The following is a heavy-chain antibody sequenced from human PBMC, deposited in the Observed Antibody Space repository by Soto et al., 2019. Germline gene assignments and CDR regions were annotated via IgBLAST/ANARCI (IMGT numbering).Heavy chain of an antibody. CDR3: ASGWSSSSYPHYYYYGMDV. CDR2: IYYRGST. J-gene: IGHJ6*02. Sequence: PSETLSLTCTVSGGSISSYYWGWIRQPPGKGLEWIGYIYYRGSTNYNPSLTSRVTISVDTSQNQFSLKLSSVTAADTAVYYCASGWSSSSYPHYYYYGMDVWGQGTTVTVSS. CDR1: GGSISSYY. V-gene: IGHV4-59*01. D-gene: IGHD6-6*01.